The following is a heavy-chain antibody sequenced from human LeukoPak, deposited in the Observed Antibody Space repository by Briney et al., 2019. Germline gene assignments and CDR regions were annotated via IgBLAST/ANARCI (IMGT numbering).Heavy chain of an antibody. V-gene: IGHV4-4*07. CDR2: IYTSGST. CDR3: ARGDSTNQDGDYYGLDV. D-gene: IGHD5/OR15-5a*01. Sequence: SETLSLTCTVSGGSISSYYWSRIRQPAGKGLEWIGRIYTSGSTNYNPSLKSRVTMSVDTSKNQFSLNLSSVTAADTAVYYCARGDSTNQDGDYYGLDVWGQGTTVTVSS. J-gene: IGHJ6*02. CDR1: GGSISSYY.